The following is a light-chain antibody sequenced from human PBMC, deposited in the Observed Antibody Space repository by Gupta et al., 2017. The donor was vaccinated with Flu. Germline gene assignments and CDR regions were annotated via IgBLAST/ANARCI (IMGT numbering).Light chain of an antibody. CDR1: SSAVGGYAY. Sequence: QSALTQPASVSGSPGQSMAISCTATSSAVGGYAYFSWYQQHPGKAPKLMIFEVSRRPSGMSERFSGAKFGNTASLNIAGLLGRGEAYYYCSSYTNTNTVVVFGGVTRLTVL. V-gene: IGLV2-14*01. J-gene: IGLJ2*01. CDR3: SSYTNTNTVVV. CDR2: EVS.